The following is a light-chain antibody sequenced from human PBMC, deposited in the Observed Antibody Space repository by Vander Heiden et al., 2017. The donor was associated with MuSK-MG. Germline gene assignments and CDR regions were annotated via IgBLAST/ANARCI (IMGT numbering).Light chain of an antibody. CDR2: SND. Sequence: QSVLTQPSSASGTPGQRVTISCSGRNSNIGSNTVNWYQQFPGTAPKLLIFSNDQRPSGVPDRFSGSKSGTSASLAISGLQSEAEADYYCAAWDDSLNGWVFGGGTKLTVL. CDR1: NSNIGSNT. CDR3: AAWDDSLNGWV. V-gene: IGLV1-44*01. J-gene: IGLJ3*02.